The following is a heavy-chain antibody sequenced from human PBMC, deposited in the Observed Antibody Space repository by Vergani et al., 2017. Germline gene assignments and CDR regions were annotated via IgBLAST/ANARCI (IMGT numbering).Heavy chain of an antibody. V-gene: IGHV1-18*01. CDR1: GYTFTSYG. J-gene: IGHJ4*02. CDR2: ISAYNGNT. Sequence: QVQLVQSGAEVKKPGASVKVSCKASGYTFTSYGISWVRQAPGQGLEWMGWISAYNGNTGYAQKFQGRVTITADKSTSTAYMELSSLRSEDTAVYYCARAYYYDSSGYYPPDYWGQGTLVTVSS. CDR3: ARAYYYDSSGYYPPDY. D-gene: IGHD3-22*01.